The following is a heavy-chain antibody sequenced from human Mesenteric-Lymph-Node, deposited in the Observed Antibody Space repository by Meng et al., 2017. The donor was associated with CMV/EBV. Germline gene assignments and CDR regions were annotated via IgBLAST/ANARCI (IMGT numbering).Heavy chain of an antibody. D-gene: IGHD2-15*01. CDR2: INHSGST. V-gene: IGHV4-34*01. CDR3: ARGRVPGYCSGGSCLGDDAVDI. CDR1: YY. J-gene: IGHJ3*02. Sequence: YYWCRSRQPRRKGLEWIGKINHSGSTNYNPSLKSRVTISVDKSKNQFSLKLSSVTAADTAVYYCARGRVPGYCSGGSCLGDDAVDIWGQGTMVTVSS.